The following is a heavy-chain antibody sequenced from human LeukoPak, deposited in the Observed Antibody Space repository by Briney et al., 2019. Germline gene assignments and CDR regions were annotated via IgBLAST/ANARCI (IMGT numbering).Heavy chain of an antibody. J-gene: IGHJ6*02. D-gene: IGHD2-2*02. CDR1: GGTFSSYA. CDR3: ARDDGAAAIGGVYYYGMDV. Sequence: SVKVSCKASGGTFSSYAISWVRQAPGQGLEWMGRIIPILGIANYAQKFQGRVTITADKSTSTAYMELSSLRSEDTAVYYCARDDGAAAIGGVYYYGMDVWGQGTTVTVSS. CDR2: IIPILGIA. V-gene: IGHV1-69*04.